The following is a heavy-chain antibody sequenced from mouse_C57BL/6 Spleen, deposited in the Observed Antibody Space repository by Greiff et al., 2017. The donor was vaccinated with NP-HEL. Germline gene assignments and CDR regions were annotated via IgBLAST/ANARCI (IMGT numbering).Heavy chain of an antibody. V-gene: IGHV1-80*01. CDR1: GYAFSSYW. Sequence: VQLQQSGAELVKPGASVKISCKASGYAFSSYWMNWVKQRPGKGLEWIGQIYPGDGGTNYNGKFKGKATLTADKSSSTAYMQLSSLTSEDSAVYFCASRDYGSSYGWFAYWGQGTLVTVSA. D-gene: IGHD1-1*01. CDR2: IYPGDGGT. J-gene: IGHJ3*01. CDR3: ASRDYGSSYGWFAY.